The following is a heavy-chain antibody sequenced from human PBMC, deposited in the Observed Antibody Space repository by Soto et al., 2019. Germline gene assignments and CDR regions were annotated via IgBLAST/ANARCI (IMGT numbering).Heavy chain of an antibody. CDR3: AGVEGAARFY. V-gene: IGHV4-59*01. D-gene: IGHD6-6*01. CDR2: IYYSGST. J-gene: IGHJ4*02. Sequence: QVQLQESGPGLVKPSETLSLTCTVSGGSISSYYWSWIRQPPGKGLEWIGYIYYSGSTNYNPSLRSRVTIAVDTSKNQCSLKLSSVTAADTAVYYCAGVEGAARFYWGQGTLVTVSS. CDR1: GGSISSYY.